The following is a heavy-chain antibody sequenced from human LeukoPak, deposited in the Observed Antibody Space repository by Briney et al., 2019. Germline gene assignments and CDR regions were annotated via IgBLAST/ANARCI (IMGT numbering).Heavy chain of an antibody. V-gene: IGHV1-3*03. CDR1: GYTFTSYA. D-gene: IGHD3-22*01. Sequence: ASVKVSCKASGYTFTSYAMHWVRQAPGQRLEWVGWINAGNGNTKYSQEFQGRVTITRDTSASTAYMELSSLRSEDMAVYYCAREGRSGYHNWFDPWGQGTLVTVSS. J-gene: IGHJ5*02. CDR2: INAGNGNT. CDR3: AREGRSGYHNWFDP.